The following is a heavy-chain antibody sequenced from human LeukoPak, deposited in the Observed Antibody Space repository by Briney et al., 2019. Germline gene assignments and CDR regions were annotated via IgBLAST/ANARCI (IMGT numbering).Heavy chain of an antibody. CDR2: ISGGGIGT. CDR1: GFTFSNYA. V-gene: IGHV3-23*01. D-gene: IGHD5-12*01. Sequence: GGSLRLSCVASGFTFSNYAMSWVRQAPGKGLEWVSAISGGGIGTYSADSVKGRFTISRDNSKNTLYLQMNSLRAEDTAVYYCARDGWLGGQGILVTVSS. J-gene: IGHJ4*02. CDR3: ARDGWL.